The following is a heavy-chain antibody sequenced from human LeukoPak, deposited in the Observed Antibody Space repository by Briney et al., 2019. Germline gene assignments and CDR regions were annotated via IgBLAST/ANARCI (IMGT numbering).Heavy chain of an antibody. V-gene: IGHV4-4*07. J-gene: IGHJ4*02. Sequence: KPSETLSLTCRVSGGSISSYYWSWIRQPAGKGLEWIGRIYTSGSTNYNPSLKSRVTMSVDTSKNQFSLKLSSVTAADTAVYYCARDRYYYDSSSYRFCYWGRGTVVTVSS. CDR3: ARDRYYYDSSSYRFCY. D-gene: IGHD3-22*01. CDR2: IYTSGST. CDR1: GGSISSYY.